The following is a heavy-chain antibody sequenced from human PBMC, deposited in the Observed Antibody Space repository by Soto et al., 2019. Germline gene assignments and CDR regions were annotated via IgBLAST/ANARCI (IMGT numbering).Heavy chain of an antibody. CDR2: ISSNSSFI. J-gene: IGHJ3*02. D-gene: IGHD3-3*01. CDR1: GFTFDNYA. V-gene: IGHV3-21*01. CDR3: AREGVPNYDFSIGDGLDI. Sequence: EMQLVESGGGLVKPGGSLRLSCAASGFTFDNYAMNWVRQAAGKGLEWVSSISSNSSFIYYADSVKGRFTVSRENAKKALSLQMSSLRAEDTAVYYCAREGVPNYDFSIGDGLDIWGQGTTCTVSA.